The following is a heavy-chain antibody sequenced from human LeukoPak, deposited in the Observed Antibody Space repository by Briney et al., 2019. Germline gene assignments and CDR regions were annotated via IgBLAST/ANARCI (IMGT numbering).Heavy chain of an antibody. CDR3: AREVKGAATDNWFDP. CDR1: GYSISSGYY. Sequence: SETLSLTCTVSGYSISSGYYWGWIRQPPGKGLEWIGSIYHSGSTYYNPSLKSRVTISVDTSKNQFSLKLSSVTAADTAVYYCAREVKGAATDNWFDPWGQGTLVTVSS. CDR2: IYHSGST. V-gene: IGHV4-38-2*02. J-gene: IGHJ5*02. D-gene: IGHD6-13*01.